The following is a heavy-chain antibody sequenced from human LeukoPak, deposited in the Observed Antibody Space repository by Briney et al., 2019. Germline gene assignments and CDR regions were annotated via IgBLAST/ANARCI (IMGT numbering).Heavy chain of an antibody. D-gene: IGHD2-2*01. CDR3: ARAPITSPFYFDH. J-gene: IGHJ4*02. Sequence: GGSLRLSCSASGFGFGDHGMSWVRQVPGKGLEWVSGINWSGGSTGYADPVRGRFTISRDNAKNSLYLQMDSLTAEDTALYYCARAPITSPFYFDHWGQGTLVTV. CDR2: INWSGGST. V-gene: IGHV3-20*04. CDR1: GFGFGDHG.